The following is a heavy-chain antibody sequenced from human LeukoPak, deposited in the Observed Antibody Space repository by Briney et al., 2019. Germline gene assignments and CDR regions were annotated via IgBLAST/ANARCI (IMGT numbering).Heavy chain of an antibody. D-gene: IGHD1-1*01. V-gene: IGHV3-21*01. J-gene: IGHJ4*02. Sequence: NTGGSLRLSCAASGFTFSTYSMNWVRQAPGKGLEWVSFISTSSSYIYYADSVKGRFTISRDNSKNSLYLQMNSLRAEDTAVYYCARDQDWNDRGGLDYWGQGTLVIVSS. CDR3: ARDQDWNDRGGLDY. CDR2: ISTSSSYI. CDR1: GFTFSTYS.